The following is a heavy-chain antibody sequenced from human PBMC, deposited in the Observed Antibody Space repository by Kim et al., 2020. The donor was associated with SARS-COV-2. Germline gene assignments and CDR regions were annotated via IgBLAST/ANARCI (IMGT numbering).Heavy chain of an antibody. CDR1: GFTFSSYG. CDR2: ISYDGSNK. D-gene: IGHD6-13*01. Sequence: GGSLRLSCAASGFTFSSYGMHWVRQAPGKGLEWVAVISYDGSNKYYADYVTGRFTISRDNSKNKLYLQMNSLRAEDTAVYYCAKDTRYSSYYYYGMDVWG. J-gene: IGHJ6*01. CDR3: AKDTRYSSYYYYGMDV. V-gene: IGHV3-30*18.